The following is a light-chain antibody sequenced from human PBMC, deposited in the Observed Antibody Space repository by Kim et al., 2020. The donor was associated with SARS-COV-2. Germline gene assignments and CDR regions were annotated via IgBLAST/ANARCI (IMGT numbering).Light chain of an antibody. CDR1: ESVNSS. V-gene: IGKV3-15*01. CDR2: AAS. J-gene: IGKJ1*01. Sequence: EIVMTQSPATLSVSPGERATLSCMASESVNSSLAWYQQKPGQAPWLLIYAASIRATGIPASFSGSGSGTEFTLTISSLQSEDFAIYYCQQYINWPRTFGQGTKVDIK. CDR3: QQYINWPRT.